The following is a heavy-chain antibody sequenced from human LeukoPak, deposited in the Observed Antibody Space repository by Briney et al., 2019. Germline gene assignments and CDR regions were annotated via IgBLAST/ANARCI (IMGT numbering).Heavy chain of an antibody. D-gene: IGHD3-10*01. CDR3: AREGLNMVRGVIPKEAWGWFDP. V-gene: IGHV4-34*01. CDR2: INYSRNP. CDR1: GGSFSNYY. J-gene: IGHJ5*02. Sequence: SETLSLTCGVYGGSFSNYYWYWIRQSPGKGLEWIGNINYSRNPYYNPSLKSRVTISVDTSKNQFSLKLSSVTAADTAVYYCAREGLNMVRGVIPKEAWGWFDPWGQGTLVTVSS.